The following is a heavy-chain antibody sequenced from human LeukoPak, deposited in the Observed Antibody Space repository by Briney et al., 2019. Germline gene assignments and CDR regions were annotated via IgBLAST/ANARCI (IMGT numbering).Heavy chain of an antibody. CDR2: INPNSGGT. Sequence: GASVKVSCKASGYTFTDYYMHWVRQAPGQGLEWTGWINPNSGGTNYAQKFQGRVTMTSDTSISTAYMELSRLRSDDTAVYYCAANDYDDSRYWFDPWGQGTLVTVSS. CDR3: AANDYDDSRYWFDP. J-gene: IGHJ5*02. V-gene: IGHV1-2*02. D-gene: IGHD3-16*01. CDR1: GYTFTDYY.